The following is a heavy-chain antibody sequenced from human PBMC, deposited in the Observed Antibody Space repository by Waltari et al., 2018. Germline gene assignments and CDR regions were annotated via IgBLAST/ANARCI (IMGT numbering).Heavy chain of an antibody. D-gene: IGHD4-17*01. J-gene: IGHJ4*02. CDR1: GFTVTDNY. V-gene: IGHV3-53*01. Sequence: EVQLVESGGGLIQPGGSLRLSCAASGFTVTDNYMSWVRQAPGKGLEWVLVIYTDGRTYYADPVKGRFTVSRDDSKNTLYLQMNSLRAEDTAMYYCARDGFPDDYGDYLGYWGQGTLVTVSS. CDR3: ARDGFPDDYGDYLGY. CDR2: IYTDGRT.